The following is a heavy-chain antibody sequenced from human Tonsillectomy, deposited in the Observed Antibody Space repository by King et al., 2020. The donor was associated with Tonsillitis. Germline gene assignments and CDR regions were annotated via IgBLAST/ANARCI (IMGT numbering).Heavy chain of an antibody. Sequence: QLVQSGAEVKKPGASVKVSCKASGYSFTGYYMHWVRQAPGQGLEWMGWINPNSGGTNYAQNFQGRVTMTRDTSISTAYMELSGLRSDDTAVYYCARGAYYDSSGYYHDAFDIWGQGTMATVSS. CDR3: ARGAYYDSSGYYHDAFDI. J-gene: IGHJ3*02. CDR2: INPNSGGT. CDR1: GYSFTGYY. V-gene: IGHV1-2*02. D-gene: IGHD3-22*01.